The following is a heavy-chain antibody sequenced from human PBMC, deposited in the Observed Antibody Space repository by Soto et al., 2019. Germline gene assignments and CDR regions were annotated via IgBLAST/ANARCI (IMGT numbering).Heavy chain of an antibody. Sequence: SAKVSCTACGDSLTSYAMRWVRQAPGQRLECMGWINAGNGNTKYSQKFQGRVTITRDTSASTAYMELSSLRSEDPPVYSCARMYYDILTACTFDYCGQGTLVNVS. CDR3: ARMYYDILTACTFDY. J-gene: IGHJ4*02. V-gene: IGHV1-3*01. CDR2: INAGNGNT. D-gene: IGHD3-9*01. CDR1: GDSLTSYA.